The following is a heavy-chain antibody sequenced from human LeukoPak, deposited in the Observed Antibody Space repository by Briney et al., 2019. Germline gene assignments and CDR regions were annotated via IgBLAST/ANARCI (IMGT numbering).Heavy chain of an antibody. Sequence: QPGGSLRLSCAASGFMFKNYAMSWVRQAPGKGLEWVSGLSGGGTRSFYADSVKGRFTISRDNSKNTLYLQMNSLRAEDTAVYYCARSSDNSDNSGFHRGAFDVWGQGTMVTVSS. CDR1: GFMFKNYA. CDR3: ARSSDNSDNSGFHRGAFDV. CDR2: LSGGGTRS. D-gene: IGHD3-22*01. V-gene: IGHV3-23*01. J-gene: IGHJ3*01.